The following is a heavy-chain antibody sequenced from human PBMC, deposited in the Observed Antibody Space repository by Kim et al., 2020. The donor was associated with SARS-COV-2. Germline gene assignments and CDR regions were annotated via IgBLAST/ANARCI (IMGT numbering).Heavy chain of an antibody. CDR3: AREPVATLFDY. J-gene: IGHJ4*02. D-gene: IGHD2-21*02. CDR2: T. Sequence: TNYNPSLNSRVTISVDTSKTQFSLKLSSVTAADTAVYYCAREPVATLFDYWGQGTLVTVSS. V-gene: IGHV4-59*01.